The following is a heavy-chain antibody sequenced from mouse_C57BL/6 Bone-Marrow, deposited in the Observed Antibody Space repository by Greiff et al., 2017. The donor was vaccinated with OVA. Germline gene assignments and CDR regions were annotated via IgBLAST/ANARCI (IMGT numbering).Heavy chain of an antibody. Sequence: EVKLQESGGDLVKPGGSLKLSCAASGFTFSSYGMSWVRQTPDKRLEWVATISSGGSYTSYPDSVKGRFTISRDNAKNTLYLQMSSRKSEDTAMYYCARHMPWYFDYWGQGTTLTVSS. CDR3: ARHMPWYFDY. D-gene: IGHD6-1*01. J-gene: IGHJ2*01. V-gene: IGHV5-6*01. CDR2: ISSGGSYT. CDR1: GFTFSSYG.